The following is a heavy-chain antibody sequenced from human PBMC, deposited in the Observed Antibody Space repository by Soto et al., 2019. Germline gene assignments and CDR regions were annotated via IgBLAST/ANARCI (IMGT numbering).Heavy chain of an antibody. CDR1: GFSFSNVW. D-gene: IGHD2-2*01. Sequence: GGSLRLSCAASGFSFSNVWMKWVRQAPGKGLEWVGRIKSETDGGTTEYAAPVKGRFTISRDDSKNTLYLQMNSLKTEDTAVYYCTTDPYCISTSCYEPSFFDYWGQGTLVTVSS. J-gene: IGHJ4*02. CDR3: TTDPYCISTSCYEPSFFDY. V-gene: IGHV3-15*07. CDR2: IKSETDGGTT.